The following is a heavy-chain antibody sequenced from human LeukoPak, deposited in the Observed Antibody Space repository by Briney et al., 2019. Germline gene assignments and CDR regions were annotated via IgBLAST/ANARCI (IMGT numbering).Heavy chain of an antibody. V-gene: IGHV5-10-1*01. CDR1: GYSFASYW. Sequence: GESLRISCRGSGYSFASYWISWVRQMPGRGLEWMGKIDPSDSYISYSPSFQGHVTISADKSISTAYLQWSSLKASDTAMYYCARQITDQSTGYDSIDYWGQGTLVTVSS. CDR2: IDPSDSYI. CDR3: ARQITDQSTGYDSIDY. D-gene: IGHD5-12*01. J-gene: IGHJ4*02.